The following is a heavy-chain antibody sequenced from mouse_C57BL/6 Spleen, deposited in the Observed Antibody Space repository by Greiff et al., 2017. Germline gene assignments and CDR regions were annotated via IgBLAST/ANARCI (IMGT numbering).Heavy chain of an antibody. CDR3: ARTQITPYYFDY. CDR2: IWSGGST. CDR1: GFSLTSSG. V-gene: IGHV2-2*01. Sequence: QVQLQQLGPGLVQPSQSLFITCTVPGFSLTSSGVHWVSQSPGKGLEWLGVIWSGGSTDYNAAFISRLSISKDNSKSQVFFKMNSLQADDTAIYYCARTQITPYYFDYWGQGTTLTVSS. D-gene: IGHD2-4*01. J-gene: IGHJ2*01.